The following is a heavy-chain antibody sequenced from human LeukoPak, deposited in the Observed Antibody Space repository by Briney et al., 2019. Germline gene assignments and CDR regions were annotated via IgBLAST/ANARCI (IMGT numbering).Heavy chain of an antibody. CDR1: GFTFSSYA. D-gene: IGHD6-19*01. CDR2: ISYDGSNK. J-gene: IGHJ4*02. CDR3: ARDQSTAEGGWHGFYFDY. V-gene: IGHV3-30*04. Sequence: GRSLRLSCAASGFTFSSYAMHWVRQAPGKGLEWVAVISYDGSNKYYADSVKGRFTISRDNSKNTLYLQMNSLRAEDTAVYYCARDQSTAEGGWHGFYFDYWGQGTLVTVSS.